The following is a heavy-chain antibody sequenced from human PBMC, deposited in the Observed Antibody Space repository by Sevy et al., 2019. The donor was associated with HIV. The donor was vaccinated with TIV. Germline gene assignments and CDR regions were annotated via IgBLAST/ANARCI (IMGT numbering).Heavy chain of an antibody. CDR1: GFTFSIYG. J-gene: IGHJ3*02. V-gene: IGHV3-33*01. CDR2: IWNDRSNK. CDR3: ASLPNNYYDISGSSRDDAFDI. Sequence: GGSLRLSCAAYGFTFSIYGMHWVRQAPGKGLEWVAVIWNDRSNKHYADSVKGRFTISRDNAKNTLYLQMNSLRVEDTAVYYCASLPNNYYDISGSSRDDAFDIWGQGTRVTVSS. D-gene: IGHD3-22*01.